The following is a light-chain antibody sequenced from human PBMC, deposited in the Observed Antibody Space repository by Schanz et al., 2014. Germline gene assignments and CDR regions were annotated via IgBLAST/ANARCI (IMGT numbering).Light chain of an antibody. J-gene: IGKJ3*01. V-gene: IGKV3-11*01. Sequence: EIVMTQSPATLSVSPGERATLSCRASQSVSNYLVWYQQKPGQAPRLLIFDASTRAAGIPDRFSGSGSVTDFTLTISRLEPEDFAVYYCQQRFNWPRAFGPGTKVDIK. CDR2: DAS. CDR3: QQRFNWPRA. CDR1: QSVSNY.